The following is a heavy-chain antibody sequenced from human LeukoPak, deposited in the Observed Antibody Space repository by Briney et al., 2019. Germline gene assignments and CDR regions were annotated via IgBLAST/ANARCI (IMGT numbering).Heavy chain of an antibody. V-gene: IGHV4-39*01. CDR3: ARQGSGSPGISYYYYYMDV. CDR1: GGSISSSSYY. D-gene: IGHD3-10*01. Sequence: SETLSLTCTVSGGSISSSSYYWGWIRQPPGKGLEWIGSIYYSGSTYYNPSLKSRVTISVDTSKNQFSLKLSSVTAADTAVYYCARQGSGSPGISYYYYYMDVWAKGTTVTISS. CDR2: IYYSGST. J-gene: IGHJ6*03.